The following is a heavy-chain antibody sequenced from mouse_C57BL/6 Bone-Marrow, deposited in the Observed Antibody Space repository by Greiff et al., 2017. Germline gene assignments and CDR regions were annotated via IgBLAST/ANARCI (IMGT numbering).Heavy chain of an antibody. CDR1: GFNIKDDY. J-gene: IGHJ2*01. CDR3: TTRALITTVVAPDY. V-gene: IGHV14-4*01. D-gene: IGHD1-1*01. Sequence: EVKLQESGAELVRPGASVKLSCTASGFNIKDDYMHWVKQRPEQGLEWIGWIDPENGDTEYASKFPGKATITADTSSNTAYLQLSSLTSEDTAVYYCTTRALITTVVAPDYWGQGTTLTVSS. CDR2: IDPENGDT.